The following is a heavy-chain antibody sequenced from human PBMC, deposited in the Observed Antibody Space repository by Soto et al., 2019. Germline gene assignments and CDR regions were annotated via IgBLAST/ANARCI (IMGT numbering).Heavy chain of an antibody. CDR3: TKCSHR. CDR2: IKSKTDGGTT. V-gene: IGHV3-15*01. Sequence: GGTLTLTCAASGFALSNAWMTWILQAPGKGLEWVGRIKSKTDGGTTDYAAPVQGRFTSSRDDSKNTLYLQTNSLKTDGSTWDSCTKCSHRRGQRALVPGS. J-gene: IGHJ4*02. CDR1: GFALSNAW. D-gene: IGHD3-10*02.